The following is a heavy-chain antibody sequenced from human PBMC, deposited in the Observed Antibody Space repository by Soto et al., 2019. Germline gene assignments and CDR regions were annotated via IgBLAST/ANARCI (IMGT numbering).Heavy chain of an antibody. D-gene: IGHD6-6*01. CDR3: ARDGTGEQQLVPNWFDP. Sequence: PGGSLRLSWAASGFTFSSYSMNWVRQAPGKGLEWVSYISSSSSTIYYADSVKGRFTISRDNAKNSLYLQMNSLRADDTAVYYCARDGTGEQQLVPNWFDPWGQGTLVTVSS. CDR2: ISSSSSTI. J-gene: IGHJ5*02. V-gene: IGHV3-48*01. CDR1: GFTFSSYS.